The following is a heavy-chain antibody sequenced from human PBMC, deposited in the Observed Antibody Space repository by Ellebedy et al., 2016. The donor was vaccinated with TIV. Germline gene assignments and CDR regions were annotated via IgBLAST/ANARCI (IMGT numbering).Heavy chain of an antibody. Sequence: ASVKVSCXASGYTFTGYYMHWVRQAPGQGLEWMGWINPNSGGTNYAQKFQGRVTMTRDTSISTAYMELSRLRSDDTAVYYCARDRWGMYSSSAGRCYFDYWGQGTLATVSS. V-gene: IGHV1-2*02. CDR2: INPNSGGT. CDR1: GYTFTGYY. CDR3: ARDRWGMYSSSAGRCYFDY. J-gene: IGHJ4*02. D-gene: IGHD6-6*01.